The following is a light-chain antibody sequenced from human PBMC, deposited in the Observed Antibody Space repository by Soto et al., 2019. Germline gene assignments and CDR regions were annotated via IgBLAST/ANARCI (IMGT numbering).Light chain of an antibody. CDR3: QQYGSSRGVT. J-gene: IGKJ3*01. CDR1: QSVSSTF. CDR2: RTS. V-gene: IGKV3-20*01. Sequence: EIVLTQSPGTLSLSPGERATLSCRASQSVSSTFLAWYQQKLGQAPRLIIYRTSIRTTGIPDRFNGSGSGTDFTLTISRLEPEDFAVYYCQQYGSSRGVTFGPGTKVDIK.